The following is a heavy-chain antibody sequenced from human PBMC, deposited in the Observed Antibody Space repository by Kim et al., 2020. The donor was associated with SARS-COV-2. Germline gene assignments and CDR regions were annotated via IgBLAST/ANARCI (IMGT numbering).Heavy chain of an antibody. V-gene: IGHV3-74*01. J-gene: IGHJ6*02. CDR3: ARDSYDFWSGYSYYYYGMDV. CDR2: INSDGSST. CDR1: GFTFSSYW. Sequence: GGSLRLSCAASGFTFSSYWMHWVRQAPGKGLVWVSRINSDGSSTSYADSVKGRFTISRDNAKNTLYLQMNSLRAEDTAVYYCARDSYDFWSGYSYYYYGMDVWGQGTTVTVSS. D-gene: IGHD3-3*01.